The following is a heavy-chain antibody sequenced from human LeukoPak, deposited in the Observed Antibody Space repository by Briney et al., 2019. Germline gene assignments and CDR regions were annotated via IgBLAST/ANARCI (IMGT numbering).Heavy chain of an antibody. CDR2: IYYSGST. V-gene: IGHV4-39*01. J-gene: IGHJ4*02. CDR1: GGSISSSSYY. D-gene: IGHD6-13*01. Sequence: SETLSLTCTVSGGSISSSSYYWGWIRQPPGKGLEWIGSIYYSGSTYYNPSLKSRLTMSVDTSQSQLSLKLSSVTAADTAVYYCARGGQYSSSWYVYWGQGTLVTVSS. CDR3: ARGGQYSSSWYVY.